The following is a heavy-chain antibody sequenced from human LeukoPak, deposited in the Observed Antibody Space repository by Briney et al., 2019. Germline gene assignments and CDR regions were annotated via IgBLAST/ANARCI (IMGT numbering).Heavy chain of an antibody. D-gene: IGHD5-12*01. Sequence: PSETLSLTCTVSGGSISSYYWSWIRQPPGKGLEWIGYIYTSGSTNYNPSLKSRVTISVDTSNNQFSLKLSSVTAADTAVYYWARHGGGYDQIFDYWGQGTLVTVSS. J-gene: IGHJ4*02. CDR1: GGSISSYY. V-gene: IGHV4-4*09. CDR2: IYTSGST. CDR3: ARHGGGYDQIFDY.